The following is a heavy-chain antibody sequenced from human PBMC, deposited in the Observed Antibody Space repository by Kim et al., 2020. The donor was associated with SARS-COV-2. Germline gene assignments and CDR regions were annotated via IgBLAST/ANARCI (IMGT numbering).Heavy chain of an antibody. J-gene: IGHJ6*02. V-gene: IGHV1-18*01. D-gene: IGHD3-10*01. CDR1: GYTFTSYG. CDR2: ISAYTGNT. Sequence: ASVKVSCKASGYTFTSYGISWVRQAPGQGLEWMGWISAYTGNTNYAQKLQGRVTMTTDTSTSTAYMELRSLRSDDTAVYYCSRAVRFYYGSGTPNYYGMDGWGQGTTVTVSS. CDR3: SRAVRFYYGSGTPNYYGMDG.